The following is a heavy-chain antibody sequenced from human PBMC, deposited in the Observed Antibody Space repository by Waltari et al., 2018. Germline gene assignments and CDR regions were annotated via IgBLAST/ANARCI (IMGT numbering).Heavy chain of an antibody. V-gene: IGHV4-39*01. CDR1: GGSISSSIYY. J-gene: IGHJ6*02. CDR2: IYYSGST. CDR3: ASETPLYGMDV. Sequence: QLQLQESGPGLVKPSETLSLTCTVSGGSISSSIYYWGWIRQPPGKGLEWIGSIYYSGSTYYNPSLKSRVTISVDTSKNQFSLKLSSVTAADTAVYYCASETPLYGMDVWGQGTTVTVSS.